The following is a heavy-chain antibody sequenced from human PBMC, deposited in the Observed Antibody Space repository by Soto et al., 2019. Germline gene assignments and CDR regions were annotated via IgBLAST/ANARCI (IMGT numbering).Heavy chain of an antibody. CDR3: ARVGSDYYDSSGYGYYYYGMDV. CDR2: INPSGGST. J-gene: IGHJ6*02. V-gene: IGHV1-46*01. Sequence: ASVKVSCKASGYTFTSYYMHWVRQAPGQGLEWMGIINPSGGSTSYAQKFQGRVTMTRDTSTSTVYMELSSLRSEDTAVYYCARVGSDYYDSSGYGYYYYGMDVWGQGTTVTVSS. D-gene: IGHD3-22*01. CDR1: GYTFTSYY.